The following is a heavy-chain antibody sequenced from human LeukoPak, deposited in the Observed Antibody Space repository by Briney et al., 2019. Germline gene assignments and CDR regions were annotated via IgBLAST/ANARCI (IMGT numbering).Heavy chain of an antibody. CDR1: GFTFDDYA. Sequence: GRSLRLSCAASGFTFDDYAMHWVRQAPGKGLGWVSGISWISGSIGYADSVKGRFTISRDNAKNSLYLQMNSLRAEDTALYYCAKLDSSDYDYIAYGMDVWGQGTTVTVSS. D-gene: IGHD4-11*01. CDR2: ISWISGSI. J-gene: IGHJ6*02. CDR3: AKLDSSDYDYIAYGMDV. V-gene: IGHV3-9*01.